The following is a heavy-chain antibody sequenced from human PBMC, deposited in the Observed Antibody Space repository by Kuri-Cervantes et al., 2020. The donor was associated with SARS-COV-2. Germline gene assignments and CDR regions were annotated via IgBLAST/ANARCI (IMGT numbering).Heavy chain of an antibody. V-gene: IGHV2-70*11. D-gene: IGHD5-18*01. CDR2: IDGDGDT. Sequence: SGPTLVKPTQTLTLTCTFSGFSLSSGGMSVSWVRQPPGRALEWLARIDGDGDTYYRPSLRARLSISKDTSKNQVVLTMTNMDPVDTATYYCARTRIQLDAFDIWGQGTMVTVSS. CDR1: GFSLSSGGMS. CDR3: ARTRIQLDAFDI. J-gene: IGHJ3*02.